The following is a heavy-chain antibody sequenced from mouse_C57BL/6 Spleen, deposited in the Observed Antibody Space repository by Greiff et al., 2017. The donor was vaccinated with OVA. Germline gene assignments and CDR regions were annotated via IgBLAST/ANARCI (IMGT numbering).Heavy chain of an antibody. CDR3: TRGRNYYGVYFDY. J-gene: IGHJ2*01. V-gene: IGHV1-15*01. D-gene: IGHD2-13*01. Sequence: QVQLQQSGAELVRPGASVTLSCKASGYTFTDYEMHWVKQTPVHGLEWIGAIDPETGGTAYNQKFKGKAILTADKSSSTAYMELRSLTSEDSAVYYCTRGRNYYGVYFDYWGQGTTLTVSS. CDR1: GYTFTDYE. CDR2: IDPETGGT.